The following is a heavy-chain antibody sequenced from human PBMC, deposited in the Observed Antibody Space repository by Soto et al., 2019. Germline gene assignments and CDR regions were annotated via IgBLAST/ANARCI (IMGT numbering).Heavy chain of an antibody. CDR1: GYTFTTYD. V-gene: IGHV1-8*01. D-gene: IGHD5-12*01. CDR2: MNPNSGDT. Sequence: QVQLVQSGAEVKNPGASVKVSCKATGYTFTTYDINWVRQATGQGLEWMGWMNPNSGDTGYAQKFQGRVTMTRDTSISTAYMELSTLTSEDTAVYYCVRGLEWLRNYWGPGNLVTVSS. CDR3: VRGLEWLRNY. J-gene: IGHJ4*02.